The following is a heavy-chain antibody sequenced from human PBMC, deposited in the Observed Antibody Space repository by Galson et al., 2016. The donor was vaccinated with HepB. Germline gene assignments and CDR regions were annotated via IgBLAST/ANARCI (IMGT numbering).Heavy chain of an antibody. V-gene: IGHV3-23*01. CDR2: ISGSGDST. D-gene: IGHD3-22*01. CDR1: GFTFSSYA. CDR3: AKDLGISMIVVAPGFDY. J-gene: IGHJ4*02. Sequence: YLRLSCAASGFTFSSYAMSWVRQAPGKGLEWVSGISGSGDSTYYADSVKGRFTISRDNAKSTLYLEMNSLRGEDRAVYYCAKDLGISMIVVAPGFDYWGQGTLVTVSS.